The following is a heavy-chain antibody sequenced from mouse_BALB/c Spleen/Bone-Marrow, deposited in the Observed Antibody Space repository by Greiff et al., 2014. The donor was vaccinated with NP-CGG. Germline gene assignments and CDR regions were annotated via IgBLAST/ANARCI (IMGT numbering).Heavy chain of an antibody. CDR1: GYTFTDYN. V-gene: IGHV1S29*02. J-gene: IGHJ2*01. D-gene: IGHD1-2*01. CDR3: ARSRGTTATTYYFDY. Sequence: VQLKESGPELVKPGASVKISCKASGYTFTDYNMHWVKQSHGKSLEWIVYIYPHNGGNCYNQKFKNKATLTVDSSSSTAYMELRSLTSEDSAVYYCARSRGTTATTYYFDYWGQGTTLTVSS. CDR2: IYPHNGGN.